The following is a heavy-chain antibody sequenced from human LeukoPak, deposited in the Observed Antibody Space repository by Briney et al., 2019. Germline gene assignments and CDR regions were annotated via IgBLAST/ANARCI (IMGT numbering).Heavy chain of an antibody. CDR1: GFTFRNYW. Sequence: GGSLRLSCAASGFTFRNYWMHWVRQVPGKGLVWVSRINDDGTFTTYADSVKGRFIICRDNAKNTLYLQMNSLRVEDTAVYYCGREILEPGKTLTYWGQGSLITVSS. D-gene: IGHD1-14*01. CDR3: GREILEPGKTLTY. J-gene: IGHJ4*02. CDR2: INDDGTFT. V-gene: IGHV3-74*01.